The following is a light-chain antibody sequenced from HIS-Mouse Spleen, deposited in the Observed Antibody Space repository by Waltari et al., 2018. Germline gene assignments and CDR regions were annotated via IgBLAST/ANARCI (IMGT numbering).Light chain of an antibody. CDR1: SSYAGRYNY. CDR3: SSYTSSSTLYV. Sequence: QSALTQPPSASGSPGQSVTISCTGTSSYAGRYNYVSWYQQHPGKAPKLMIYEVSTRPSGVPDRFSGSKSGNTASLTISGLQAEDEADYYCSSYTSSSTLYVFGTGTKVTVL. CDR2: EVS. V-gene: IGLV2-8*01. J-gene: IGLJ1*01.